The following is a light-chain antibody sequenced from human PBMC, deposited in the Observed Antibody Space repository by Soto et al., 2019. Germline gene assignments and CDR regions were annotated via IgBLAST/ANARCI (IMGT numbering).Light chain of an antibody. J-gene: IGKJ2*01. CDR2: GAS. CDR3: QQYNRSYT. Sequence: DIQLTQSPSILSASGGDRVTITCRASQSIANRLAWYQQKPGKTPKLLIYGASTLKSGVPSRFSGSGSGTEFTLTINSLQTDDFATYYCQQYNRSYTFGQGTKLEIK. V-gene: IGKV1-5*01. CDR1: QSIANR.